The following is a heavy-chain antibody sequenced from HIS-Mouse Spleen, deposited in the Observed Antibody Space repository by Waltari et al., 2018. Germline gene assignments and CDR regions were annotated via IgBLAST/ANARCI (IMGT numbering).Heavy chain of an antibody. Sequence: QVQLQESGPGLVKPSETLSLTCTVSGGSISSYYWSWIRQPPGKGLEWIGYYSGRPNYNPPLKSRVTISVDTSKNQFSLKLSSVTAADTAVYYCARASRDLLLPRYFDLWGRGTLVTVSS. V-gene: IGHV4-59*01. CDR2: YYSGRP. CDR1: GGSISSYY. CDR3: ARASRDLLLPRYFDL. J-gene: IGHJ2*01.